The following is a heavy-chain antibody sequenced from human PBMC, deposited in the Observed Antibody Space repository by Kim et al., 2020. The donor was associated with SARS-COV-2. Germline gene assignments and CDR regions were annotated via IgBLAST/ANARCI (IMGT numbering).Heavy chain of an antibody. J-gene: IGHJ4*02. CDR3: VRDLEWELLFDE. Sequence: GGSLRLSCEASRFTFSSFSMNWVRQAPGKGLEWISYISSTGRSIYYADSVKGRFTISRDNAKNSLYLQMNSLRAEDTAVYYCVRDLEWELLFDEWGQGTLVTVSS. CDR2: ISSTGRSI. V-gene: IGHV3-48*04. D-gene: IGHD1-26*01. CDR1: RFTFSSFS.